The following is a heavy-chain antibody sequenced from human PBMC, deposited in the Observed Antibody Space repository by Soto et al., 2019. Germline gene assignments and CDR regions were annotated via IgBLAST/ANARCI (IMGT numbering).Heavy chain of an antibody. V-gene: IGHV3-7*01. CDR2: IKQDGNEK. D-gene: IGHD6-19*01. Sequence: EVQLVESGGGLVQPGGSLRLSCAVSGFTFSDYWMSWVRQAPGKGLEWVANIKQDGNEKYYVDSVKGRFTISRDNAKNSLYLQMTSLRAEDTAVYYCARGLGSRGGYSPWDAFDIWGQGTMVTVSS. CDR3: ARGLGSRGGYSPWDAFDI. CDR1: GFTFSDYW. J-gene: IGHJ3*02.